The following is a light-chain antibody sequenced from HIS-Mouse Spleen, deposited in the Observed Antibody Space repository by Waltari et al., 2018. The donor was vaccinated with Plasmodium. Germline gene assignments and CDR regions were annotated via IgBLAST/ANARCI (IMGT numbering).Light chain of an antibody. CDR3: QAWDSSTVV. J-gene: IGLJ2*01. Sequence: SYELTQPPSVSGSPGQTASITCPGDNLGDKYACWYQQKPGQSPVLVIYQDSKRPSGIPERFSCSNSGNTATLTISGTQAMDEADYYCQAWDSSTVVFGGGTKLTVL. CDR2: QDS. V-gene: IGLV3-1*01. CDR1: NLGDKY.